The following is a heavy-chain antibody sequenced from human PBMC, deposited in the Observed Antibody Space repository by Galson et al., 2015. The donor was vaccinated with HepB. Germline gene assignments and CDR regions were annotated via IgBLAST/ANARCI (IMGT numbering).Heavy chain of an antibody. CDR1: GFTFSSYP. CDR2: ISGSGDST. CDR3: AKALGSKVKYESG. V-gene: IGHV3-23*01. J-gene: IGHJ4*02. Sequence: SLRLSCAASGFTFSSYPMNWVRQAPGKGLEWVSTISGSGDSTYYADSVKGRFTISRDNSKSTLYLQLNSLRAEDTAVYYCAKALGSKVKYESGGGRGTLVTVSS. D-gene: IGHD6-25*01.